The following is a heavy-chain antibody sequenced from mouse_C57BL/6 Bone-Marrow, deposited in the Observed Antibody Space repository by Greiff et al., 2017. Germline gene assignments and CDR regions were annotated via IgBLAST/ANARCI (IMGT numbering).Heavy chain of an antibody. D-gene: IGHD4-1*02. CDR1: GYTFTDYY. J-gene: IGHJ4*01. CDR2: IYPGSGNT. Sequence: QVQLQQPGAELVRPGASVKLSCKASGYTFTDYYINWVKQRPGQGLEWIARIYPGSGNTYYNEKFKGKATLTAEKSSSTAYMQLSSLTSEDSAVSFCASQLGYAMDYWGQGTSVTVSS. CDR3: ASQLGYAMDY. V-gene: IGHV1-76*01.